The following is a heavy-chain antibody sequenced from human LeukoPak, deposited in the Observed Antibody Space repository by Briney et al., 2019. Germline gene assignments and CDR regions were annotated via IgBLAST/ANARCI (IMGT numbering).Heavy chain of an antibody. CDR1: GYTFTSYA. J-gene: IGHJ6*02. V-gene: IGHV1-3*01. D-gene: IGHD6-13*01. CDR2: INAGNGNT. CDR3: ARGSGAAAGNWAYYYYGMDV. Sequence: ASVKVSCKASGYTFTSYAMHWVRQAPGQRLEWMGWINAGNGNTKYSQKFQGRVTITRDTSASTAYMELSSLRSEDTAVYYCARGSGAAAGNWAYYYYGMDVWGQGTTVTVSS.